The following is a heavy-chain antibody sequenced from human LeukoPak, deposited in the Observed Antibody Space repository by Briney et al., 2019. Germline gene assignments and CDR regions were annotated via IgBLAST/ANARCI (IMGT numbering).Heavy chain of an antibody. D-gene: IGHD6-19*01. CDR3: AREGREQWLVPYYYYMDV. J-gene: IGHJ6*03. Sequence: PSETLSLTCTVSGGSISSSSYYWGWIRQPPWKGLEWIGSIYYSGSTYYNPSLKSRVTISVDTSKNQFSLKLSSVTAADTAVYYCAREGREQWLVPYYYYMDVWGKGTTVTVSS. CDR1: GGSISSSSYY. V-gene: IGHV4-39*07. CDR2: IYYSGST.